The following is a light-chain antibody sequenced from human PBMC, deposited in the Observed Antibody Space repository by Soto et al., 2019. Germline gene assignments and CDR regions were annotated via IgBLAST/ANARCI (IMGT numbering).Light chain of an antibody. J-gene: IGLJ1*01. CDR3: SSYTTRSTLV. CDR2: DVS. CDR1: SSDVGGYNY. V-gene: IGLV2-14*03. Sequence: QSVLTQPASVSGSPGQSITISCTGTSSDVGGYNYVSWYQQHPGKAPKLMIYDVSNRPSGVSNRFSGSKSGNTASLTISGLQAEDEAEYYCSSYTTRSTLVFGTGTQLTVL.